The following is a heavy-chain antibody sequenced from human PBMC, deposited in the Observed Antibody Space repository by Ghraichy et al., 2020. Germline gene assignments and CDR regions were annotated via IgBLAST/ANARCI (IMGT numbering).Heavy chain of an antibody. D-gene: IGHD4-23*01. J-gene: IGHJ3*02. CDR3: ARQRLGGFDI. Sequence: TLSLTCAISGDSVSSKSAAWNWVRQSPSRGLEWLGRTYYRSKWSNDYAISVRSRITVNPDTSKNQFSLQLNSVTPQDTAVYYCARQRLGGFDIWGQGTMVTVSS. CDR1: GDSVSSKSAA. V-gene: IGHV6-1*01. CDR2: TYYRSKWSN.